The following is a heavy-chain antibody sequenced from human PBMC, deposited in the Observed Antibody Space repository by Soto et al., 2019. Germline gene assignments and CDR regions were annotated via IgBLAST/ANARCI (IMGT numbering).Heavy chain of an antibody. CDR2: LGAGGDT. D-gene: IGHD3-10*01. J-gene: IGHJ4*02. V-gene: IGHV3-13*01. CDR1: GLTVSSYD. CDR3: ARGTMVRGTLDPGISGPLDY. Sequence: EVQLVESGGGLVQPGGSLRLACEASGLTVSSYDMHWVRHVTGKGLEWVSTLGAGGDTYFPDSVKGRFTISRDHAKNSLDLEMNNLGAGDTAVYYCARGTMVRGTLDPGISGPLDYWGQGTLVAVSS.